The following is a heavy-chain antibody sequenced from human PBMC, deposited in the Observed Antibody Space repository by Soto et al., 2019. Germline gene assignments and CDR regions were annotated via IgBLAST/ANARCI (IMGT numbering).Heavy chain of an antibody. D-gene: IGHD3-22*01. V-gene: IGHV3-23*01. CDR2: ITGRGGST. J-gene: IGHJ4*02. Sequence: GGSLRLSCAASGFTFSSYAMSWVRQAPWKGLEWVSAITGRGGSTYYADSVKGRFTISRDNSQNTLSLQMNSLRADDTAIYYCASPSYYDSNAYSDYWGQGTLVTVSS. CDR1: GFTFSSYA. CDR3: ASPSYYDSNAYSDY.